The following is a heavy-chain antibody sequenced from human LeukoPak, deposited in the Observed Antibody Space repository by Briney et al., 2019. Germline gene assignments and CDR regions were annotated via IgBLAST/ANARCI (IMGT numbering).Heavy chain of an antibody. J-gene: IGHJ4*02. Sequence: GGSLRLSCAASGFTFSSYGMHWVRQAPGKGLEWVAVISYDVGKKYYADSVKGRFTISRDDSKNTLYLQMNSLRAKDTAVYYCAKDDYYDTSGYRDWGQGTLVTVSS. V-gene: IGHV3-30*18. CDR2: ISYDVGKK. D-gene: IGHD3-22*01. CDR1: GFTFSSYG. CDR3: AKDDYYDTSGYRD.